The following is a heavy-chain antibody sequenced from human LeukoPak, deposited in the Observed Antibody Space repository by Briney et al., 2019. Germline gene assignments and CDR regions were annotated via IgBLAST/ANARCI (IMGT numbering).Heavy chain of an antibody. CDR1: GFTFSDYY. Sequence: GGSLRLSCAASGFTFSDYYMSWIRQAPGKGLEWVSYISSSGSTIYYADSVKGRFTISRDNAKNSLYLQMNSLRAEDTAVYYCARVPYSSSWYVFDYWGQGTLVTVSS. CDR2: ISSSGSTI. CDR3: ARVPYSSSWYVFDY. D-gene: IGHD6-13*01. J-gene: IGHJ4*02. V-gene: IGHV3-11*04.